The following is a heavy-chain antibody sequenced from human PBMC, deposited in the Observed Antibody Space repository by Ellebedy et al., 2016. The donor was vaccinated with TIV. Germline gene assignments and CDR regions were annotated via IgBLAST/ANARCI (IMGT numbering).Heavy chain of an antibody. J-gene: IGHJ4*02. V-gene: IGHV4-31*03. CDR2: IYSSGST. D-gene: IGHD5-18*01. CDR1: GGSISSGGNY. CDR3: ARAANTARYYFDY. Sequence: SETLSLTXTVSGGSISSGGNYWSWIRQLPGQGLEWIGYIYSSGSTYYNPSLSSRLTISVDTSKNQFSLKLTSVTAADTAVYCCARAANTARYYFDYWGQGTLATVSS.